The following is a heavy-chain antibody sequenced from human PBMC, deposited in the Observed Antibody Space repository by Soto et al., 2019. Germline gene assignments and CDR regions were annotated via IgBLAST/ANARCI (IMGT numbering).Heavy chain of an antibody. CDR3: AVLRGEYQLHYYYGMDV. Sequence: SETLSLTCTVSGGSISSGDYYWSWIRQPPGKGLEWIGYIYYSGSTYYNPSLKSRVTISVDTSKNQFSLKLSSVTAADTAVYYCAVLRGEYQLHYYYGMDVWGQGTTDTVSS. J-gene: IGHJ6*02. V-gene: IGHV4-30-4*01. D-gene: IGHD2-2*01. CDR1: GGSISSGDYY. CDR2: IYYSGST.